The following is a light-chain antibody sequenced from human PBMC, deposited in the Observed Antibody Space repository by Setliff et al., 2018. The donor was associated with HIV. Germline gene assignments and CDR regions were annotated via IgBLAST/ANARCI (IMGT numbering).Light chain of an antibody. CDR1: NSDVGSYSN. Sequence: QSVLTQPTYVSGCPGQSLTIACTGTNSDVGSYSNVSWYQPHPGKAPKLMIYDVSKRHSGVSNRYSGSKSGNTASLIISGLQAEDEADYYCCSYAGTTTFPPGVFGTGTKVTVL. J-gene: IGLJ1*01. V-gene: IGLV2-23*02. CDR2: DVS. CDR3: CSYAGTTTFPPGV.